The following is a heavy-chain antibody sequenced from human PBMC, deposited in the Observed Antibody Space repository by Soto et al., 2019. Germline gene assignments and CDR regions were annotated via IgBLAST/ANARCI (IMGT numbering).Heavy chain of an antibody. Sequence: SETLSLTCAVYGGSFSGYYWSWIRQPPGKGLEWIGEINHSGSTNYNPSLKSRVTISVDTSKNQFSLKLSSVTAADTAVYYCATLPNRITMVRGVTRMLGWFDPWGQGTLVTVS. J-gene: IGHJ5*02. V-gene: IGHV4-34*01. D-gene: IGHD3-10*01. CDR1: GGSFSGYY. CDR3: ATLPNRITMVRGVTRMLGWFDP. CDR2: INHSGST.